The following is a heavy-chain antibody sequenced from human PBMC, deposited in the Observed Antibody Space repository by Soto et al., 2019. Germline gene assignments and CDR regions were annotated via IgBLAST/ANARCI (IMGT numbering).Heavy chain of an antibody. Sequence: EVQLVESGGDLVQPGGSLRLSCAASGFTFSSYWMNWVRQAPGKGLEWVANIKEDGSDKHYVASVKGRFTISRDNAKNSLFLQMNSLRAEDTAVYYCVSGGRWTGAFDIWGQGTMVTVSS. CDR1: GFTFSSYW. D-gene: IGHD3-9*01. V-gene: IGHV3-7*01. CDR2: IKEDGSDK. CDR3: VSGGRWTGAFDI. J-gene: IGHJ3*02.